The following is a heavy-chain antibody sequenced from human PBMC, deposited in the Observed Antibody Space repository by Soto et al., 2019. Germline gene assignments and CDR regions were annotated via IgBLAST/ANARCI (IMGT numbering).Heavy chain of an antibody. CDR1: GGSISNSANH. V-gene: IGHV4-31*03. D-gene: IGHD3-10*01. J-gene: IGHJ5*02. CDR3: AKGVRGVPNWFDP. CDR2: IYYSGGT. Sequence: QVQLQESGPGLVRPSQTLSLSCTVSGGSISNSANHWSWIRQHPGEGLEWIGSIYYSGGTYYCPSLKGRVTMSIDASKNQSSLKLSSVTAADTAVYYCAKGVRGVPNWFDPWGQGTLVTVSS.